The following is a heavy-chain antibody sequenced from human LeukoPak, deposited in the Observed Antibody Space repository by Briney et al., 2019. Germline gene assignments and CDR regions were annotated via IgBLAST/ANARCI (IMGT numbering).Heavy chain of an antibody. V-gene: IGHV3-33*01. D-gene: IGHD2-2*01. J-gene: IGHJ3*02. CDR3: AREHLGYCSSTSCSPHDAFDI. Sequence: GRSLRLSCAASGFTFSSYGMHWVRQAPGKGLEWVAVIWYDGSNKYYADSVKGRFTISRDNSKNTLYLQMDSLRAEDTAVYYCAREHLGYCSSTSCSPHDAFDIWGQGTMVTVSS. CDR1: GFTFSSYG. CDR2: IWYDGSNK.